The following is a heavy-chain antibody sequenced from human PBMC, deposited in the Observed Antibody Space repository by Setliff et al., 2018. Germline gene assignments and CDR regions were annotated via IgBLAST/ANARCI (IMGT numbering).Heavy chain of an antibody. CDR3: ARVPRLEWLLPSFDS. CDR1: GYSFISYG. J-gene: IGHJ4*02. CDR2: ISGYNGNT. Sequence: GASVKVSCKTSGYSFISYGISWVRQAPGQGLEWMGWISGYNGNTDYAQHFQCRVTMTTDTSTSTAYMELRSLRSDDTAVYYCARVPRLEWLLPSFDSWGQGTLVTVSS. V-gene: IGHV1-18*01. D-gene: IGHD3-3*01.